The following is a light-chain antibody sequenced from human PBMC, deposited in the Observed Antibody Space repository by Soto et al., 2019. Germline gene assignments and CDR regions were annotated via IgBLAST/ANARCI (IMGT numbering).Light chain of an antibody. CDR1: QSISSW. CDR3: QQYSSYWT. V-gene: IGKV1-5*01. J-gene: IGKJ1*01. CDR2: AAS. Sequence: DIQMTQSPSTLSASVGDRVTITCRASQSISSWLAWYQQKPGKAPKLLIYAASSLQSGVPSRFSGSGSGTEFTLTISSLQPDDFATYYCQQYSSYWTFGQGTKVDIK.